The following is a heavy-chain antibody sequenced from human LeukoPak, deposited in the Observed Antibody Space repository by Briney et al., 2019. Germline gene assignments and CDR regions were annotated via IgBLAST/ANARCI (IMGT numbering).Heavy chain of an antibody. D-gene: IGHD6-13*01. CDR1: GFTFNHYW. V-gene: IGHV3-7*01. CDR3: ARDPDSSPLYYFDY. Sequence: GGSLRLSCAASGFTFNHYWMTWVRQAPERGLEWVANIKQDGSEKYYVDSVKGRFTISRDNAKNSLYLQMNSLRAEDTAVYYCARDPDSSPLYYFDYWGQGTLVTVSS. J-gene: IGHJ4*02. CDR2: IKQDGSEK.